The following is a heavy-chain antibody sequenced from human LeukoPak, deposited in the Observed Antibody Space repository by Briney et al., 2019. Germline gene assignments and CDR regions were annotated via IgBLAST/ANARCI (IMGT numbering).Heavy chain of an antibody. V-gene: IGHV3-7*01. CDR3: ARDRLAVADIYYMDV. D-gene: IGHD6-19*01. Sequence: GGSLRLSCAASGFTFSRYWMSWVRQAPGKGLEWVANIKQDGSEKYYVDSVKGRFTISRDNAKNSLYLQMNSLRAEDTAVYYCARDRLAVADIYYMDVWGKGTTVTVSS. CDR2: IKQDGSEK. J-gene: IGHJ6*03. CDR1: GFTFSRYW.